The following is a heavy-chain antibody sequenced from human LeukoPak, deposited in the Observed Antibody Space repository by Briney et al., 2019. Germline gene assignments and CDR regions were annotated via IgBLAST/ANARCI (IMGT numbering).Heavy chain of an antibody. D-gene: IGHD5-12*01. V-gene: IGHV4-34*01. CDR1: GGSFSGCY. CDR3: ARGFWDSGPLYYFDY. Sequence: SETLCLTCAVYGGSFSGCYWSWIRQPPGKGLEWIGEINHSVSTNYNPSLKSRVTISVDTSKNQFSLKLSSVTAADTAVYYCARGFWDSGPLYYFDYWGQGTLVTVSS. J-gene: IGHJ4*02. CDR2: INHSVST.